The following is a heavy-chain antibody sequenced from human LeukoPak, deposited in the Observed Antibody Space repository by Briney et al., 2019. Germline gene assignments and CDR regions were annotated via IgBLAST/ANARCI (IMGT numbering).Heavy chain of an antibody. CDR3: ARDGEYQLPGYYYGMDV. D-gene: IGHD2-2*01. CDR1: GGTFSSYA. CDR2: ITPIFGTA. V-gene: IGHV1-69*01. J-gene: IGHJ6*02. Sequence: SVKVSCKASGGTFSSYAISWVRQAPGQGLEWMGGITPIFGTANYAQKFQGRVTITADESTSTAYMELSSLRSEDTAVYYCARDGEYQLPGYYYGMDVWGQGTTVTVSS.